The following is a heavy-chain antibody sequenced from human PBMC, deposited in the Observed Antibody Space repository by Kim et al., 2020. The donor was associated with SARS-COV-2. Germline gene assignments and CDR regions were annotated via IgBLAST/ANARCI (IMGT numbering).Heavy chain of an antibody. V-gene: IGHV3-33*01. Sequence: GGSLRLSCAASGFSVSKFVMLWVRQAPGKGLEWVALIWDDGNKKNYADSVKGRFTISRDNFKNTLYLQMNSLRVEDTAVYYCARGPLHTTMIVNYYGMDVWGQGTTVTVSS. J-gene: IGHJ6*02. CDR3: ARGPLHTTMIVNYYGMDV. CDR2: IWDDGNKK. CDR1: GFSVSKFV. D-gene: IGHD3-22*01.